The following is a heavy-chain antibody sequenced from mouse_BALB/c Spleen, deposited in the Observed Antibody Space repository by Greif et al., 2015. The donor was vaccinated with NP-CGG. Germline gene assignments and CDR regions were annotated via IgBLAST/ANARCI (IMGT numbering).Heavy chain of an antibody. CDR2: INPGSSTI. V-gene: IGHV4-2*02. Sequence: EVKVEESGGGLVQPGGSLNLSCAASGFDFSRYWMSWARQAPGKGQEWIGEINPGSSTINYTPSLKDKFIISRDNAKNTLYLQMSKVRSEDTALYYCARRGDYDGPPYAMDYWGQGTSVTVSS. CDR1: GFDFSRYW. D-gene: IGHD2-4*01. CDR3: ARRGDYDGPPYAMDY. J-gene: IGHJ4*01.